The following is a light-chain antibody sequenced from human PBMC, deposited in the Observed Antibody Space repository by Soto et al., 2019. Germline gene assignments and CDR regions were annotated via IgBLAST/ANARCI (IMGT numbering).Light chain of an antibody. CDR1: QSVSNNY. Sequence: EIVLTQSPGTLSLSPGERATLSCRASQSVSNNYLAWYQQEPGQAPRLLIYGASNRATGIPDRFSGSGSGTDFTLTISRLEPEDFAVYYCQQYHNWPPITFGQGTRLEI. V-gene: IGKV3-20*01. CDR2: GAS. CDR3: QQYHNWPPIT. J-gene: IGKJ5*01.